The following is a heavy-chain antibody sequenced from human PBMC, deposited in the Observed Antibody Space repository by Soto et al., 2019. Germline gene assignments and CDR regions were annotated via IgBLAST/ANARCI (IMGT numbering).Heavy chain of an antibody. CDR3: VRGKVNFDF. CDR2: IYQSGNT. CDR1: NYSISSGYH. V-gene: IGHV4-38-2*02. Sequence: SENLSLTCIVSNYSISSGYHWGWIRQPPGKGLEGIGTIYQSGNTYQNPSLKSRVILSIDTSKNQFSLNLRNVTAADTAVYYCVRGKVNFDFWGKGILVTVS. J-gene: IGHJ4*02.